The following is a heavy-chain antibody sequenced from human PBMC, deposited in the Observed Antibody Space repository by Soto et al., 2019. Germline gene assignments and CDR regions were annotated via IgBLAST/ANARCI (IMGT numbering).Heavy chain of an antibody. CDR2: ISSGGSSI. CDR3: TTGIYYDILTGYHNVAY. CDR1: GFTFIDYY. Sequence: WGSLRLSCAASGFTFIDYYITFIRHSPFKWLEWVSYISSGGSSIYYADSVKGRFTISRDNAKNSLYLQMSSLRAEDTAVYYCTTGIYYDILTGYHNVAYWGQGALVTVSS. J-gene: IGHJ4*02. V-gene: IGHV3-11*01. D-gene: IGHD3-9*01.